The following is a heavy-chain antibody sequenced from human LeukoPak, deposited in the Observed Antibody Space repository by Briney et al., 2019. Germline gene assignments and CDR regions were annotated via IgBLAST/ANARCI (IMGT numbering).Heavy chain of an antibody. CDR3: ARGQTVAGAKYYFDF. V-gene: IGHV3-49*04. D-gene: IGHD2/OR15-2a*01. J-gene: IGHJ4*02. Sequence: PGGSLRLSCLTSGFLFRDYGLGWVRQAPGMGLEWVSFTRSMLYGGAPEYAASVRGRFFVSRDDSESIAYLQMNNLKSEDTAVYFCARGQTVAGAKYYFDFWSPGTLVTVSS. CDR1: GFLFRDYG. CDR2: TRSMLYGGAP.